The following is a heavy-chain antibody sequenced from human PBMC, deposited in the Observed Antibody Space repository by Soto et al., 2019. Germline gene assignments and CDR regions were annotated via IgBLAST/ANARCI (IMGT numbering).Heavy chain of an antibody. D-gene: IGHD4-4*01. Sequence: ASVKVSCKASGYTFTSYDINWVRQATGQGLEWMGWMNPNSGNTGYAQKFQGRVTMTRNTSISTAYMELSSLRSEDTAVYYCARGPLLDYSNYIYYYYYYMDVWGKGTTVTVSS. CDR1: GYTFTSYD. CDR3: ARGPLLDYSNYIYYYYYYMDV. J-gene: IGHJ6*03. V-gene: IGHV1-8*01. CDR2: MNPNSGNT.